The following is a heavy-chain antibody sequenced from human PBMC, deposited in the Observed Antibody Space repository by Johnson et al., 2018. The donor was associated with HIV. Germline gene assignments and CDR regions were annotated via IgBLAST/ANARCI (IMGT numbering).Heavy chain of an antibody. CDR1: GFTFSSYG. V-gene: IGHV3-30*19. CDR2: ISYDGSNK. J-gene: IGHJ3*02. Sequence: QVQLVESGGGLVQPGGSLRLSCAASGFTFSSYGMHWVRQAPGKGLEWVAVISYDGSNKYYADSVKGRFTISRDNSKNTLYLQMNSLRAEDTAVYYCANPTGSDAFDIWGQGTMVTVSS. D-gene: IGHD1-1*01. CDR3: ANPTGSDAFDI.